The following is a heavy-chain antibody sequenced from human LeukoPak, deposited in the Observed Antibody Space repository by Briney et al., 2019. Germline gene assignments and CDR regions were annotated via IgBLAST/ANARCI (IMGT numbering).Heavy chain of an antibody. J-gene: IGHJ4*02. Sequence: GGSLRLSCAASGFTFSNYGMHWVRQAPGKGLEWVAIISYDGSNKYYADSVKGRFTISRDNSKNTLYLQMNSLRAEDTAVYYCARQGYSSGWYILDWGQGTLVTVSS. CDR3: ARQGYSSGWYILD. V-gene: IGHV3-30*03. CDR1: GFTFSNYG. CDR2: ISYDGSNK. D-gene: IGHD6-19*01.